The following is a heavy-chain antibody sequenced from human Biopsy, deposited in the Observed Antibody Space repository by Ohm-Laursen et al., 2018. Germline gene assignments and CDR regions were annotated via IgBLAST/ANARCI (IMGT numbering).Heavy chain of an antibody. D-gene: IGHD3-3*01. CDR2: ISTYNDDT. CDR3: ARDPGYDFWSGSDPFDI. J-gene: IGHJ3*02. V-gene: IGHV1-18*04. CDR1: GYTFTAYG. Sequence: ASVKVSCKPSGYTFTAYGISWVRQAPGQGLEWMGLISTYNDDTNIAQKFQGRVSMTTDTSTRTAYMELRSLRSGDTAIYFCARDPGYDFWSGSDPFDIWGQGTLVTVS.